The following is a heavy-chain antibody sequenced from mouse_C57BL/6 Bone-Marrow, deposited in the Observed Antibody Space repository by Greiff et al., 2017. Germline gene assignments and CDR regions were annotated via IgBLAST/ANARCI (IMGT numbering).Heavy chain of an antibody. Sequence: QVQLQQPGAELVKPGASVKMSCKASGYTFTSYCITWVKQRPGQGLEWIGDIYPGSGSINYNEKFKSKATLTADTSSSTAYMQLSRLTSEDSAVYSCSLCAGYVGGDFDVWGTGTTVTVSS. D-gene: IGHD2-2*01. CDR3: SLCAGYVGGDFDV. CDR2: IYPGSGSI. V-gene: IGHV1-55*01. J-gene: IGHJ1*03. CDR1: GYTFTSYC.